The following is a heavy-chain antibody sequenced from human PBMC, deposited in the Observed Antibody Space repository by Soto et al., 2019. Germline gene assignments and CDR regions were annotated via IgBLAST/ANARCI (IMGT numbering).Heavy chain of an antibody. CDR2: INPNSGGT. D-gene: IGHD5-18*01. CDR1: GYTFTGYY. J-gene: IGHJ6*02. Sequence: QVQLVQSGAEVKKPGASVKVSCKASGYTFTGYYMHWVRQAPGQGLEWMGWINPNSGGTNYAQKFQGRVTMPRDTSLSTAYLELSRLSSADTAVYYCARARLGYSYGPVAAYYYYGMDVWGQGTTVTVSS. CDR3: ARARLGYSYGPVAAYYYYGMDV. V-gene: IGHV1-2*02.